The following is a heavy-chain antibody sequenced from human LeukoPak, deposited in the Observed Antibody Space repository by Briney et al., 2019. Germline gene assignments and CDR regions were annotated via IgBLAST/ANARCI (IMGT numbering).Heavy chain of an antibody. V-gene: IGHV3-7*02. Sequence: GGSLRLSCAASGFTFSSHWMSWVRQAPGKGLEWVANIKQDGIEKHYVDSVKGRVTLSRDNAKNSRYLQMNSLRAQDTTVYYCARSSWHDYWGQGTLFSVSS. J-gene: IGHJ4*02. CDR3: ARSSWHDY. CDR1: GFTFSSHW. D-gene: IGHD6-13*01. CDR2: IKQDGIEK.